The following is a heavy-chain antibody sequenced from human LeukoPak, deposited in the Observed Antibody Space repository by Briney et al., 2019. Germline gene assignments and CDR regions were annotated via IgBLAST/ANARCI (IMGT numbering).Heavy chain of an antibody. CDR1: GFTFSSYW. CDR3: ATWPLIVGAVNDAFDI. D-gene: IGHD1-26*01. CDR2: IKQDGSEK. J-gene: IGHJ3*02. V-gene: IGHV3-7*03. Sequence: PGGSLRLSCAASGFTFSSYWMSRVRQAPGKGLEWVANIKQDGSEKYYVDSVKGRFTISRDNAKNSLYLQMNSLRAEDTAVYYCATWPLIVGAVNDAFDIWGQGTMVTVSS.